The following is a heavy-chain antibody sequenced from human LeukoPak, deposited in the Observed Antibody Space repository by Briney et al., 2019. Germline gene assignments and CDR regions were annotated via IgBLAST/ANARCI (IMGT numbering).Heavy chain of an antibody. CDR1: GYTFTTYN. J-gene: IGHJ5*02. D-gene: IGHD3-10*01. CDR3: ARDLYGSGSSNWFDP. V-gene: IGHV1-8*02. CDR2: MNPNSGNT. Sequence: ASVKVSCKTSGYTFTTYNINWVRQATGQGLEWMGWMNPNSGNTGYAQKFQGRVTMTRNTSISTAYMELSSLRSEDTAVYYCARDLYGSGSSNWFDPWGQGTLVTVSS.